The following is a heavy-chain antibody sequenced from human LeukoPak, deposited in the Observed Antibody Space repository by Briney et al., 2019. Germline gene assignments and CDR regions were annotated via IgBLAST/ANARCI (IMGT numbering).Heavy chain of an antibody. J-gene: IGHJ6*03. Sequence: ASVKVSCKASGGTFSSYAISWVRQATGQGLEWMGWMNPNSGNTGYAQKFQGRVTMTRNTSISTAYMELSSLRSEDTAVYYCARGGRYFDWLLSAVPNYYYYMDVWGKGTTVTISS. V-gene: IGHV1-8*02. CDR2: MNPNSGNT. CDR3: ARGGRYFDWLLSAVPNYYYYMDV. CDR1: GGTFSSYA. D-gene: IGHD3-9*01.